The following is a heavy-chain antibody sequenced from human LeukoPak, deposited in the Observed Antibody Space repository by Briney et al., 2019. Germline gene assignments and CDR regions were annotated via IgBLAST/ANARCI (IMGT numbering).Heavy chain of an antibody. CDR1: GGSVSSGISY. D-gene: IGHD3-3*01. V-gene: IGHV4-61*01. CDR3: ARGSDYGDY. CDR2: ISDSGGS. Sequence: PSETLSLTCSVSGGSVSSGISYWSWIRQPPGEGLEWIAYISDSGGSDYNPSLRGRVTISLDTSKNQFSLRLTSVTAADTAVYYCARGSDYGDYWGQGTLVTVSS. J-gene: IGHJ4*02.